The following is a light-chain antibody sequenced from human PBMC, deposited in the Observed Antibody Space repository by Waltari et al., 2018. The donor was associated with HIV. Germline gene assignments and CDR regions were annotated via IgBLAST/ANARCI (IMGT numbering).Light chain of an antibody. J-gene: IGLJ1*01. V-gene: IGLV2-11*01. CDR2: DVT. CDR1: RRDVGGYSY. Sequence: QSALTQPRSVSGSPGQSVTISCTGTRRDVGGYSYVSWYQQHPAKAPKVLIYDVTKRPSGAPDRFSGSKSGNTASLTISGLQAEDEADYYCCSYAGSYKYILGSGTKVTVL. CDR3: CSYAGSYKYI.